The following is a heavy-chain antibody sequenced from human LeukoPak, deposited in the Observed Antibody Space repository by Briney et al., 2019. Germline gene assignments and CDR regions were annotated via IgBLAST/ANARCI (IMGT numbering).Heavy chain of an antibody. Sequence: ASVKVSCKASGGTFSSYAISWVRQAPGQGLEWMGGIIPIFGTANYAQKFQGRVTITADESTSTAYMELSSLRSEDTAVYNCARSTRRYSSSFRGYYFDYWGQGTLVTVSS. CDR1: GGTFSSYA. D-gene: IGHD6-13*01. CDR2: IIPIFGTA. CDR3: ARSTRRYSSSFRGYYFDY. V-gene: IGHV1-69*13. J-gene: IGHJ4*02.